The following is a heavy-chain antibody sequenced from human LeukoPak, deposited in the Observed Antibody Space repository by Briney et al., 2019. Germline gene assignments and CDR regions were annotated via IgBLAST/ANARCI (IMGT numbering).Heavy chain of an antibody. D-gene: IGHD6-19*01. Sequence: PSETLSLTCTVSGGSISSYYWSWIRQPPGKGLEWIGYVYYSGSTNYNPSLESRVTISVDTSKNQFSLKLSSVTAADTAVYYCAREYSSGWSGTGYWGQGTLVTVSS. CDR2: VYYSGST. CDR1: GGSISSYY. V-gene: IGHV4-59*01. CDR3: AREYSSGWSGTGY. J-gene: IGHJ4*02.